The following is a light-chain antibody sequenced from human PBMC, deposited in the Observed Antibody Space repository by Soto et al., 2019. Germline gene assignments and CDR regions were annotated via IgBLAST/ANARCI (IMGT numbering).Light chain of an antibody. CDR3: QQYNNWPPWT. J-gene: IGKJ1*01. CDR2: GAS. CDR1: QSVSSK. Sequence: EIVMTQSPATLSVSPGERATLSCRASQSVSSKLAWYQQKPGQAPRLLIYGASTRATGIPARFSGSGSGTEFTLPISRLQSEDFAVYYCQQYNNWPPWTFGQGTKVEIK. V-gene: IGKV3-15*01.